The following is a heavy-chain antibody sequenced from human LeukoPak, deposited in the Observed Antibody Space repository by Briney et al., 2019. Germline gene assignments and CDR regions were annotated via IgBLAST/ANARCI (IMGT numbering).Heavy chain of an antibody. Sequence: GGSLRLSRAASGFTFSSYAMSWVRQAPGKGLEWVSAISGSGGSTYYADSVKGRFTISRDNSKNTLYLQMNSLRAEDTAVYYCAKDLGDYVWGSHGYFDYWGQGTLVTVSS. CDR1: GFTFSSYA. D-gene: IGHD3-16*01. V-gene: IGHV3-23*01. CDR3: AKDLGDYVWGSHGYFDY. CDR2: ISGSGGST. J-gene: IGHJ4*02.